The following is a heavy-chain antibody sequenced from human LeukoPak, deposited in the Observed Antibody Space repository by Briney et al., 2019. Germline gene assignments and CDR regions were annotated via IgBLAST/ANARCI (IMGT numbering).Heavy chain of an antibody. D-gene: IGHD4-17*01. J-gene: IGHJ4*02. V-gene: IGHV3-7*03. Sequence: GGSLRLSCAASGFTFSSYWMNWARQAPGKGLEWVASINHNGNVNYYVDSVKGRFTISRDNAKNSLYLQMSNLRAEDTAVYYCAAPQSRDGDYGTLDYWGQGTLVTVSS. CDR3: AAPQSRDGDYGTLDY. CDR1: GFTFSSYW. CDR2: INHNGNVN.